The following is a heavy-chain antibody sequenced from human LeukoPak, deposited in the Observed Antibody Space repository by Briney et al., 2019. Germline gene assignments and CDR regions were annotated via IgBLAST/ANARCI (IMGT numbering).Heavy chain of an antibody. J-gene: IGHJ4*02. Sequence: PGGSLRLSCAASGFTFSSYAMSWVRQAPGKGLEWVSAISGSGGSTYYADSVKGRFTISRDNSKNTLYLQMNSLRAEDTAVYYCAHFRVYSSSSNPFDYWGQGTLVTVSS. V-gene: IGHV3-23*01. CDR2: ISGSGGST. CDR1: GFTFSSYA. D-gene: IGHD6-6*01. CDR3: AHFRVYSSSSNPFDY.